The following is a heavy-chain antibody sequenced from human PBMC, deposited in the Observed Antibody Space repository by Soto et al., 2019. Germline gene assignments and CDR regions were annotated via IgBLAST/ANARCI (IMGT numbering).Heavy chain of an antibody. CDR1: GYTFTGYY. Sequence: ASVKVSWKASGYTFTGYYMHWVRQAPGQGLEWMGWINPNSGGTNYAQKFQGWVTMTRDTSISTAYMELSRLRSDDTAVYYCARGFRDYYGMDVWGQGTTVTVSS. V-gene: IGHV1-2*04. CDR2: INPNSGGT. CDR3: ARGFRDYYGMDV. J-gene: IGHJ6*02.